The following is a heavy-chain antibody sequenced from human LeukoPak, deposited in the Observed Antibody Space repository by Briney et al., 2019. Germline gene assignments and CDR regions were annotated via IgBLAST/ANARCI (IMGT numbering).Heavy chain of an antibody. CDR3: ARAPYDFWSGYHFDY. D-gene: IGHD3-3*01. V-gene: IGHV4-59*01. J-gene: IGHJ4*02. CDR1: GGSISSYY. CDR2: IYYSGST. Sequence: LETLSLTCTVSGGSISSYYWSWIRQPPGKGLEWIGYIYYSGSTNYNPSLKSRVTISVDTSKNQFSLKLSSVTAADTAVYYCARAPYDFWSGYHFDYWGQGTLVTVSS.